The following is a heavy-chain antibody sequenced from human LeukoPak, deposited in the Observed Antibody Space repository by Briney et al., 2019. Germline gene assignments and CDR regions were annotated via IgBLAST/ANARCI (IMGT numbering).Heavy chain of an antibody. D-gene: IGHD6-13*01. Sequence: PGGSLRLSCAASGFTFDDYAMHWVRQAPGKGLEWVSLISWDGGSTYYADSVKGRFTISRDDSKNSLYLQMNSLRAEDTALYYCAKDMAIGIAAAGHFPDYWGQGTLVTVSS. CDR2: ISWDGGST. CDR3: AKDMAIGIAAAGHFPDY. CDR1: GFTFDDYA. J-gene: IGHJ4*02. V-gene: IGHV3-43D*03.